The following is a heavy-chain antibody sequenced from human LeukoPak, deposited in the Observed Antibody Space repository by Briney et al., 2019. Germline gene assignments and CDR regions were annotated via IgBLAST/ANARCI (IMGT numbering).Heavy chain of an antibody. CDR1: GVSISSYY. J-gene: IGHJ6*03. V-gene: IGHV4-4*07. CDR3: ARGGYSYGSFFYYMDV. Sequence: SETLSLTCTVSGVSISSYYWSWIRQPAGKGLEWIGRIYTSGSTNYNPSLKSRVTMSVDTSQNQFSLKLSTVTAADTAVYYCARGGYSYGSFFYYMDVWGKGTTVTISS. CDR2: IYTSGST. D-gene: IGHD5-18*01.